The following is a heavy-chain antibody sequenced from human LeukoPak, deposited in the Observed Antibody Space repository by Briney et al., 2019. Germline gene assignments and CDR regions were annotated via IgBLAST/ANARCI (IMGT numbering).Heavy chain of an antibody. CDR1: GGSISSYY. CDR3: GRGGGSWYVDY. J-gene: IGHJ4*02. CDR2: IYYSGST. Sequence: PSETLSLTCTVSGGSISSYYWSWIRQPPGKGLEWIGYIYYSGSTNYNPSLKSRVTISVDTSKNQFSLKVSSVTAADTAVYYCGRGGGSWYVDYWGQGTLVTVSS. V-gene: IGHV4-59*12. D-gene: IGHD6-13*01.